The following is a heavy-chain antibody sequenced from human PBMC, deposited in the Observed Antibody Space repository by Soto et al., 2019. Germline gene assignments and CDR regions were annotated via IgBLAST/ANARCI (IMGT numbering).Heavy chain of an antibody. Sequence: SETLSLTCAVSGGSISSSNWWSWVRQPPGKGLEWIGEIYHSGSTNYNPSLKSRVTISVDKSKNQFSLKLRSVTAADTAVYYCARYKSNYYYGMDVWGQGTTVTVSS. CDR2: IYHSGST. D-gene: IGHD1-20*01. V-gene: IGHV4-4*02. CDR3: ARYKSNYYYGMDV. CDR1: GGSISSSNW. J-gene: IGHJ6*02.